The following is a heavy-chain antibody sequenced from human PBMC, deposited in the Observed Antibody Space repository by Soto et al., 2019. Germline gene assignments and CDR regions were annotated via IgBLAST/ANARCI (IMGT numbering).Heavy chain of an antibody. J-gene: IGHJ6*02. CDR1: GFTLSNYA. D-gene: IGHD2-21*02. Sequence: GGSLRLSCAASGFTLSNYAVHWVRQAPGKGLQWVAVISYDGSNKYYADSVKGRFAISRDKSKNTLYLQMSSLRAEDTAVYYCARDLSYCGGACYYYYYGMAVWGQGTRVTFSS. CDR3: ARDLSYCGGACYYYYYGMAV. V-gene: IGHV3-30*09. CDR2: ISYDGSNK.